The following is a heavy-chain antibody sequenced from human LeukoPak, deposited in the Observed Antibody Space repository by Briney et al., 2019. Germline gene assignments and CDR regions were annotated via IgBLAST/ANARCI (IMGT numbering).Heavy chain of an antibody. CDR1: GGSIRSYY. D-gene: IGHD5-24*01. J-gene: IGHJ6*03. CDR3: ARESRREGYKPPYYYYYYMDV. CDR2: IYYSGST. Sequence: SGTLSLTCTVSGGSIRSYYWTWIRQPPGKGLEWIGYIYYSGSTNYKPSLKSRATISVDTSKNQLSLRLSSVTAADTAVYYCARESRREGYKPPYYYYYYMDVWGKGTTVTVS. V-gene: IGHV4-59*01.